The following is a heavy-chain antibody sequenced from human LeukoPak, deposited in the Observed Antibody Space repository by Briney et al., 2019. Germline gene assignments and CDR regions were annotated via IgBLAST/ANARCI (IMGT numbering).Heavy chain of an antibody. D-gene: IGHD6-13*01. V-gene: IGHV4-34*01. CDR3: ARVGGMRPAAAKVLRANWFDP. CDR1: GGSFSGYY. Sequence: TSETLSLTCAVYGGSFSGYYRSWIRQPPGKGLEWIGEINHSGSTNSNPSLESRVTISVDTSKNQFSLKLSSVTAADTAVYYCARVGGMRPAAAKVLRANWFDPWGQGTLVTVSS. CDR2: INHSGST. J-gene: IGHJ5*02.